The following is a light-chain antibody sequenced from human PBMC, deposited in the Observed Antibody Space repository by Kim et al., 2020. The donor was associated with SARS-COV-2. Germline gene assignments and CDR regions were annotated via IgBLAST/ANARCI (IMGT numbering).Light chain of an antibody. J-gene: IGKJ2*01. V-gene: IGKV2D-29*01. CDR2: ELS. Sequence: QPASISCKSSQSLLHSDGMIYLYWYLQKPGQPPQLLIYELSNRFPGVPDRFSGSGSGTDFTLKISRVEAEDAGFYYCMQSIQVPLTFGQGTKLEI. CDR1: QSLLHSDGMIY. CDR3: MQSIQVPLT.